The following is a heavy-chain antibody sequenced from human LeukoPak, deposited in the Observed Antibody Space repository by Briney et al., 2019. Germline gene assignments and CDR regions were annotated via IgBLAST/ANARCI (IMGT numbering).Heavy chain of an antibody. Sequence: GGSLRLSCAASRFTFSSYAMSWVRQAPGKGLEWVSAITGSAGNIYYADSVKGRFTSSRDNSKNTLYLQMNSLRAEDTAVYYCAKGRTYIAATGYYFDYWGQGTLVTVSS. CDR3: AKGRTYIAATGYYFDY. CDR2: ITGSAGNI. V-gene: IGHV3-23*01. D-gene: IGHD6-13*01. CDR1: RFTFSSYA. J-gene: IGHJ4*02.